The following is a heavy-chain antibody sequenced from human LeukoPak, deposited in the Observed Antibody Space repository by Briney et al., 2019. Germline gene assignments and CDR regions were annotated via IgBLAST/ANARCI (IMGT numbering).Heavy chain of an antibody. CDR1: GYTFTSYD. J-gene: IGHJ4*02. CDR3: ARGPYRSYGDYGY. V-gene: IGHV1-8*01. CDR2: MNPNSGNT. Sequence: GASVKLSCKASGYTFTSYDINWVRQATGQGLEWMGWMNPNSGNTGYAQKFQGRVTMTRNTSISTAYMELSSLRSEDTAVYYCARGPYRSYGDYGYWGQGTLVTVSS. D-gene: IGHD4-17*01.